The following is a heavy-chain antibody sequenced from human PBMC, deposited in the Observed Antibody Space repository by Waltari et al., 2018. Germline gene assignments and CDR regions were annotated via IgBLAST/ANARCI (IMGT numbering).Heavy chain of an antibody. D-gene: IGHD3-3*01. CDR3: AGGSYYDFRGGANYYYYMDV. Sequence: QVQLQESGPGLVKPSETLSLTCTVSGGSISSYYWSWIRQPPGKGLEWIGYIYYSGSTNYNPSLKRRVTISVDTSKNQFSRKLSSVTAADTAVYYCAGGSYYDFRGGANYYYYMDVWGKGTTVTVSS. CDR1: GGSISSYY. CDR2: IYYSGST. V-gene: IGHV4-59*01. J-gene: IGHJ6*03.